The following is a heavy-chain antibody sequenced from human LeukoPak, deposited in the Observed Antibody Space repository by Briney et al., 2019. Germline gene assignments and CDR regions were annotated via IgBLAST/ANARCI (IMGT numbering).Heavy chain of an antibody. V-gene: IGHV1-18*01. CDR3: ARGRDIVVVPAAMEDWFDP. CDR1: GYTFTSYG. D-gene: IGHD2-2*01. CDR2: ISAYNGNT. Sequence: GASVKVSCKASGYTFTSYGISWVRQAPGQGLEWMGWISAYNGNTNYAQKLQGRVTMTTDTSTSTAYMELRSLRSDDTAVYYCARGRDIVVVPAAMEDWFDPWGQGTLVTVSS. J-gene: IGHJ5*02.